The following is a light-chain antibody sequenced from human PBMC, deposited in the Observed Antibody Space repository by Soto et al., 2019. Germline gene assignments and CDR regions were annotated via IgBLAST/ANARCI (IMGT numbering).Light chain of an antibody. CDR3: QQYKSYSRT. CDR1: QSISSW. CDR2: EAS. Sequence: DIQMTQSPSTLSASVGDRVTITCRASQSISSWLAWYQQKPGKAPKLLMYEASSLESGVPSRFSGSGSGTEFTLPISSLQPDDFATYYCQQYKSYSRTFGQGTKVEIK. V-gene: IGKV1-5*03. J-gene: IGKJ1*01.